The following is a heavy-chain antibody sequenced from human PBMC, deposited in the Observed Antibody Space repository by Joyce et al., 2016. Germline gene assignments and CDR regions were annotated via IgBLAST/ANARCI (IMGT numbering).Heavy chain of an antibody. Sequence: QVRLQESGPGLAKPSETLSLTCTVSGGSVKGGSYYWTWMRQPPGKGLEWIGYIYFRGSTDYNPSLRSRVTMSMDTSKNQFSLRLNSVTAADTAVYYCARGGDASGRYSNFDYWGQGSLVVVSS. D-gene: IGHD5-12*01. CDR2: IYFRGST. J-gene: IGHJ4*02. CDR1: GGSVKGGSYY. CDR3: ARGGDASGRYSNFDY. V-gene: IGHV4-61*01.